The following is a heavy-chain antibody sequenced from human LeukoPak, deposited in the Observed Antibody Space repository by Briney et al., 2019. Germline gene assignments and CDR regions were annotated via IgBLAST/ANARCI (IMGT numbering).Heavy chain of an antibody. J-gene: IGHJ6*02. V-gene: IGHV3-23*01. CDR3: AKAREELMILVAASAMDV. Sequence: GGSLRLSCAASGITFSSYAMSWVRQAPGKGLEWVSAITDSGGRTYYADSVKGRFTISRDNSKNTLYLQMNSLRAEDTAVYYCAKAREELMILVAASAMDVWGPGTTVTVSS. CDR2: ITDSGGRT. CDR1: GITFSSYA. D-gene: IGHD3-22*01.